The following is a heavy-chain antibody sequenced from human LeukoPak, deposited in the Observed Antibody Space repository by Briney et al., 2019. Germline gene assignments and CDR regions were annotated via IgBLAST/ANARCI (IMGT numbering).Heavy chain of an antibody. CDR3: ARDFLQNNSGSPGGFDP. J-gene: IGHJ5*02. D-gene: IGHD3-10*01. CDR2: IYYSGTT. Sequence: PSETLSLTCIVSGGSISSNNYYWGWIRQPPGKGLEWIGYIYYSGTTYYNPSLKSRVTISVDTSKNQFSLKLSSVTAADTAIYYCARDFLQNNSGSPGGFDPWGQGTLVTVSS. V-gene: IGHV4-31*03. CDR1: GGSISSNNYY.